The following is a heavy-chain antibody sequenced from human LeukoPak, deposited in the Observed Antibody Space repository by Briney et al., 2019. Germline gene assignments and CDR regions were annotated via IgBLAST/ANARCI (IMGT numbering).Heavy chain of an antibody. CDR3: AKDCSGGSCYSGLYYYGMDV. J-gene: IGHJ6*02. CDR1: GFTFSSYG. Sequence: PGGSLRLSCAASGFTFSSYGMHWVRQAPGKGLEWVAVISYDGSNKHYADSVKGRFTISRDNSKNTLYLQMNSLRAEDTAVYYCAKDCSGGSCYSGLYYYGMDVWGQGTTVTVSS. V-gene: IGHV3-30*18. CDR2: ISYDGSNK. D-gene: IGHD2-15*01.